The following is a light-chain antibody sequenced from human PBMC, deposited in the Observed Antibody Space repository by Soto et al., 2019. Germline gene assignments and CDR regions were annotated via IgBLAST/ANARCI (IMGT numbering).Light chain of an antibody. CDR1: QSVSSN. CDR2: VAS. J-gene: IGKJ1*01. CDR3: QQYNNWPPWT. Sequence: EIVMTQSPATLSVSPGERATLSCRASQSVSSNLDWYQQKPGQAPRLLIYVASTRATGITARFSGSGSGTEFTITISSLQSEAFAVYYCQQYNNWPPWTFGQGTKVEIK. V-gene: IGKV3-15*01.